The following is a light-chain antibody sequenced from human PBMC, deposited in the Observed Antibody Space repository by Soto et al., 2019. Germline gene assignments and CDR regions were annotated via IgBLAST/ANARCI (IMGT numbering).Light chain of an antibody. V-gene: IGKV3-15*01. CDR3: QQYNDWPRA. CDR2: GAS. J-gene: IGKJ1*01. CDR1: QSVGTN. Sequence: EIVMTQSPATLSVSPGERGTLSCGASQSVGTNLAWYQQKPGQAPSLLIYGASTRATGVPARFSGSGSGTEFTLTISSLQSEDFAVYYGQQYNDWPRAFGQGTKVEIK.